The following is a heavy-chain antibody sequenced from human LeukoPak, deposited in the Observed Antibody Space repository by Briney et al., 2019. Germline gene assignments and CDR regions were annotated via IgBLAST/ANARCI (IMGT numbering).Heavy chain of an antibody. Sequence: SETLSLTCAVSGGSISSGGYSWSWIRQPPGKGLEWVGYIYHSGSTYYNPSLKSRVTISVDRSKNQFSLKLSSVTAADTAVYYCARWGVTAIFAIDPWGQGTLVTVSS. CDR1: GGSISSGGYS. D-gene: IGHD2-21*02. J-gene: IGHJ5*02. CDR2: IYHSGST. CDR3: ARWGVTAIFAIDP. V-gene: IGHV4-30-2*01.